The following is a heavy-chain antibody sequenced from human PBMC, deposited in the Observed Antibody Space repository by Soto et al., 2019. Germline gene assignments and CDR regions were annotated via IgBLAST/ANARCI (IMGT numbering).Heavy chain of an antibody. CDR3: ARRTKLIQFDY. D-gene: IGHD2-8*01. CDR2: INHSGST. CDR1: GGSFSVYY. J-gene: IGHJ4*02. V-gene: IGHV4-34*01. Sequence: PSETLSLTCAVYGGSFSVYYWSLIRQPPGKGLEWIGEINHSGSTNYNPSLKSRVTTSVDTYKNQFSLKLRSVTAADTAVYYCARRTKLIQFDYWGQRTMVPVSS.